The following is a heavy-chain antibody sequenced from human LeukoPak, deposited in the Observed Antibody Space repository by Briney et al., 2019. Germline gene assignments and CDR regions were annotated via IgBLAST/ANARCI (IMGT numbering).Heavy chain of an antibody. CDR1: GGSVSSGGYY. Sequence: PSETLSLTCTVSGGSVSSGGYYWSWIRQPPGKGLEWIGSIYYSGSTNYNPSLKSRVTISVDTSKNQFSLRLNSVTAADTAMFYCARASRGNTDFDSWGQGTLVSVSS. CDR3: ARASRGNTDFDS. D-gene: IGHD1/OR15-1a*01. V-gene: IGHV4-61*08. J-gene: IGHJ4*02. CDR2: IYYSGST.